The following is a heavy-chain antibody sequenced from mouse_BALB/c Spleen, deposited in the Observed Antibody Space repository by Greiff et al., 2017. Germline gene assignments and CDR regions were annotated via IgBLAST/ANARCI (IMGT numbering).Heavy chain of an antibody. J-gene: IGHJ3*01. V-gene: IGHV1-53*01. Sequence: QVQLQQSGAELVKPGASVKLSCKASGYTFTSYYMYWVKQRPGQGLEWIGEINPSNGGTNFNEKFKGKATLTADKSSSTAYMQLSSLTSEDSAVYFCARGTYWGQGTLVTVSA. CDR3: ARGTY. CDR1: GYTFTSYY. CDR2: INPSNGGT.